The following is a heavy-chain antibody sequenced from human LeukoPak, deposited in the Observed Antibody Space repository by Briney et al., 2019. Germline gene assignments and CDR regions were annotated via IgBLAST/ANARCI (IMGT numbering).Heavy chain of an antibody. D-gene: IGHD3-3*01. J-gene: IGHJ4*02. CDR1: GFTFSSYA. V-gene: IGHV3-23*01. Sequence: GGSLRLSCAASGFTFSSYAMSWVRQAPGRGLEWVSAISGSGGSTYYADSVKGRFTISRDNSKNTLYLQMNSLRAEDTAVYYCAKDLTLELGGSFDYWGQGTLVTVSS. CDR3: AKDLTLELGGSFDY. CDR2: ISGSGGST.